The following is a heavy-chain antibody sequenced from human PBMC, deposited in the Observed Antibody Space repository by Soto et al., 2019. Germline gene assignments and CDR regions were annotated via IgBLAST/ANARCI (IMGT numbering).Heavy chain of an antibody. Sequence: ASVKVSCKASGYTFTSYDINWVRQGTGQGLEWMGWMNPNSGNGGYAQKFQGRVTMTRDTSTSTAYMELSSLTSDDTAIYYCARMATSGTLNWFDPWGQGTLVTVSS. J-gene: IGHJ5*02. CDR3: ARMATSGTLNWFDP. CDR2: MNPNSGNG. CDR1: GYTFTSYD. V-gene: IGHV1-8*01.